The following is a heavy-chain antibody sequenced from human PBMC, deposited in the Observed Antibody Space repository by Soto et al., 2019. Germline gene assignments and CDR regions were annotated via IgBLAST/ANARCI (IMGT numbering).Heavy chain of an antibody. J-gene: IGHJ5*02. D-gene: IGHD2-15*01. V-gene: IGHV3-30-3*01. CDR3: ARDRGVVVAAIISNNWFDP. CDR1: GFTFSSYA. Sequence: GGSLRLSCAASGFTFSSYAMHWVRQAPGKGLEWVAVISYDGSNKYYADSVKGRFTISRDNSKNTLYLQMNSLRAEDTAVYYCARDRGVVVAAIISNNWFDPWGQGTLVTVSS. CDR2: ISYDGSNK.